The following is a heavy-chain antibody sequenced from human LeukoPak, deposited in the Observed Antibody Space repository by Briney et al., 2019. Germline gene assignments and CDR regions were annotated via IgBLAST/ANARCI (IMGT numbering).Heavy chain of an antibody. CDR1: GGSISSSSSY. CDR3: ARHRSGWLQSSFDY. Sequence: SETLSLTCSVSGGSISSSSSYWGWIRQPPGKGLEWIGSIYYSGSSFDNPALKSRVTISVDTSKNQFSLKLSSVTAADAAVYYCARHRSGWLQSSFDYWGQGTLVTVSS. J-gene: IGHJ4*02. V-gene: IGHV4-39*01. CDR2: IYYSGSS. D-gene: IGHD5-24*01.